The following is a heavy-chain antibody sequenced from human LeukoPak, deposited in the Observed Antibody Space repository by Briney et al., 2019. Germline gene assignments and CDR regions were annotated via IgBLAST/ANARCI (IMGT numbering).Heavy chain of an antibody. D-gene: IGHD2-2*01. J-gene: IGHJ6*03. CDR2: IYYSGST. CDR3: ARVVPAANYYYYMDV. V-gene: IGHV4-59*01. CDR1: GGSFSGYY. Sequence: SETLSLTCAVYGGSFSGYYWSWIRQPPGKGLEWIGYIYYSGSTNYNPSLKSRVTISVDTSKNQFSLKLSSVTAADTAVYYCARVVPAANYYYYMDVWGKGTTVTISS.